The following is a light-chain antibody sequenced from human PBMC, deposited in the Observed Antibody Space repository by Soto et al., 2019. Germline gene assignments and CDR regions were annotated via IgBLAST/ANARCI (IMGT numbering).Light chain of an antibody. J-gene: IGKJ1*01. Sequence: EIVLTQFPGSLCLSPGERVTLSCRASQRLSSSYLAWYQQKPGQAPRLLIQGASSRATGIPDRFSGSGSGTDFTLTLSRLEPEDFAVYYCQQYGSLPRTFGQGTKV. CDR2: GAS. CDR3: QQYGSLPRT. V-gene: IGKV3-20*01. CDR1: QRLSSSY.